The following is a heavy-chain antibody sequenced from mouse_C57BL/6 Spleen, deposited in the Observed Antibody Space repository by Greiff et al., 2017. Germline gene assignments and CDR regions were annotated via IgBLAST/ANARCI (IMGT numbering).Heavy chain of an antibody. J-gene: IGHJ4*01. CDR2: INPSNGGT. D-gene: IGHD2-3*01. CDR3: ARPDGYLYAMDY. V-gene: IGHV1-53*01. Sequence: VQLQQPGTELVKPGASVKLSCKASGYTFTSYWMHWVKQRPGQGLEWIGNINPSNGGTNYNEKFKSKATLTVDKSSSTAYMQLSGLTSADSAVYYCARPDGYLYAMDYWGQGTSVTVSS. CDR1: GYTFTSYW.